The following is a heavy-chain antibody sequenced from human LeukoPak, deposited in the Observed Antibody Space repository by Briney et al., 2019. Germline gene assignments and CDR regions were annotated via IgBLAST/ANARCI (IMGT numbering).Heavy chain of an antibody. CDR1: GGSFSGYY. CDR2: IYDSRTI. V-gene: IGHV4-34*01. D-gene: IGHD4-23*01. CDR3: ARHDGRSGGTMGALDS. Sequence: SETLSLTCAVYGGSFSGYYWSWIRQSPGKGLEWIGSIYDSRTIYYNPSLNSRVTISAVTSKNQFSLQLNSVTAADTAVHYCARHDGRSGGTMGALDSWGQGSLVTVSS. J-gene: IGHJ4*02.